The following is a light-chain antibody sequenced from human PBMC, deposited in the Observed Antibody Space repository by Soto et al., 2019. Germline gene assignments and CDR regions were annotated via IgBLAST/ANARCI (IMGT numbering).Light chain of an antibody. Sequence: DIQMTQSPSTLSAPVGDRVTITCRASQSISSWMAWYQQKPGKAPKLLIYKASSLESGVPSRFSGSGSGTEFTLTISSLQPDDFATYYCQQFYNYFRTFGQGTKVEIK. CDR1: QSISSW. CDR2: KAS. J-gene: IGKJ1*01. V-gene: IGKV1-5*03. CDR3: QQFYNYFRT.